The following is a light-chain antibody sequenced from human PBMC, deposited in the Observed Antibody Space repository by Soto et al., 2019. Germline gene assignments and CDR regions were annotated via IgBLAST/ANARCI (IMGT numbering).Light chain of an antibody. CDR1: SXDVGGYNF. J-gene: IGLJ1*01. CDR3: SSYTTSSTLV. Sequence: QSALTQPASVSGSPGQSITISCTGTSXDVGGYNFVSWYQQYPGTAPKVVIYEVNNRPSGVSDRFSGSKSGNTASLTISGLQAEDEADYYCSSYTTSSTLVFGTGTKVTVL. CDR2: EVN. V-gene: IGLV2-14*01.